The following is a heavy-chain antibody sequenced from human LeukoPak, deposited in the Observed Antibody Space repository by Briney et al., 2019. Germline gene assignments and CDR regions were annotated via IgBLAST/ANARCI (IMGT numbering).Heavy chain of an antibody. CDR2: IYSGGST. CDR1: GFTVSSNY. J-gene: IGHJ4*02. CDR3: ARVGSIAAAGTVDY. D-gene: IGHD6-13*01. V-gene: IGHV3-66*01. Sequence: GGSLRLSCAASGFTVSSNYMSWVRQAPGKGLEWVSVIYSGGSTYYADSVKGRFTVSRDNAKNSVYLQMNSLRAEDTAVYYCARVGSIAAAGTVDYWGQGTLVTVSS.